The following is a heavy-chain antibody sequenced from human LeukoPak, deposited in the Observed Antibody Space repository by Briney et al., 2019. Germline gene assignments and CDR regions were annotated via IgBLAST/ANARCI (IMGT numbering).Heavy chain of an antibody. J-gene: IGHJ4*02. CDR2: IYHSGST. CDR3: ARLSLKVLEWSPTKGKETHYFDY. CDR1: GGSFSSSSW. Sequence: SGTLSLTCAVSGGSFSSSSWWSWVRQPPGQGLEWIGEIYHSGSTNYNPSLKSRVTIFVDKSKTQFSLKLSSVTAADTAVYYCARLSLKVLEWSPTKGKETHYFDYWGQGTLVTVSS. V-gene: IGHV4-4*02. D-gene: IGHD3-3*01.